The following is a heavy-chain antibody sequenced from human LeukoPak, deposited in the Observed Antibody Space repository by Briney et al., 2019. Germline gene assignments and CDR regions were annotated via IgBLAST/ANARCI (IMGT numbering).Heavy chain of an antibody. V-gene: IGHV1-69*02. J-gene: IGHJ4*02. D-gene: IGHD4/OR15-4a*01. CDR1: GGTFSSYT. Sequence: ASVTVSCTATGGTFSSYTISWVRQAPGQGLEWMGRINPILGIANYAQKFQGRVTITADKSTSTAYMELSSLRSEDTAVYYCATVDYGGYFDYWVQGTLVTVSS. CDR2: INPILGIA. CDR3: ATVDYGGYFDY.